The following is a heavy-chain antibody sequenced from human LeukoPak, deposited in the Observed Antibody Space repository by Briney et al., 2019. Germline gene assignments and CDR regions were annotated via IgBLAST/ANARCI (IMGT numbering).Heavy chain of an antibody. CDR3: ASTQGRTMMTNY. J-gene: IGHJ4*02. CDR2: ISSSSSYI. CDR1: GGSISSSS. Sequence: ETLSLTCTVSGGSISSSSYYWGWIRQPPGKGLEWVSSISSSSSYIYYADSVKGRFTISRDNAKNSLYLQMNSLRAEDTAVYYCASTQGRTMMTNYWGQGTLVTVSS. D-gene: IGHD3-22*01. V-gene: IGHV3-21*01.